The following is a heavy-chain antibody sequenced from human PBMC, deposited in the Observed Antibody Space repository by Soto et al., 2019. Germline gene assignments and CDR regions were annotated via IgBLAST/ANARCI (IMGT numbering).Heavy chain of an antibody. CDR3: ARHFWVITFGGVIVPPLGH. CDR1: GGSISSSSYY. V-gene: IGHV4-39*01. Sequence: SETLSLTCTVSGGSISSSSYYWGWIRQPPGKGLEWIGSIYYSGSTYYNPSLKSRVTISVDTSKNQFSLKLSSVTAADTAVYYCARHFWVITFGGVIVPPLGHWGQGTLVTVSS. J-gene: IGHJ4*02. D-gene: IGHD3-16*02. CDR2: IYYSGST.